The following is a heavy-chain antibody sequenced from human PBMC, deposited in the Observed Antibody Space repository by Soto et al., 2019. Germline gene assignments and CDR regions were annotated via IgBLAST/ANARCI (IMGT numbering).Heavy chain of an antibody. J-gene: IGHJ5*01. CDR1: GGSINSGGSF. V-gene: IGHV4-31*03. CDR2: LSHTGNT. D-gene: IGHD3-22*01. Sequence: QVQLQESGPGLVKPSQTLSLICTVSGGSINSGGSFWTWIRQHPGRAPEWIGYLSHTGNTYYNPSLKSRFLMSVDRSKNLLSLRLSSVTAADTAVYYCARGLYEPNWFDSWGQGTLVTVSS. CDR3: ARGLYEPNWFDS.